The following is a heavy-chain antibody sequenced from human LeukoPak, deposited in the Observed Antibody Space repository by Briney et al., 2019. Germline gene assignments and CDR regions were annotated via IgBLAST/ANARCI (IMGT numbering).Heavy chain of an antibody. CDR3: AKAQGYLDY. V-gene: IGHV3-23*01. J-gene: IGHJ4*02. CDR2: ISPSGGTT. CDR1: GFTVSTNY. Sequence: PGGSLRLSCAASGFTVSTNYMSWVRQAPGKGLEWVSGISPSGGTTYYVDSVKGRFTISRDNSKNTVYLQMSSLRVDDTAVYYCAKAQGYLDYWGQGTLATVSS.